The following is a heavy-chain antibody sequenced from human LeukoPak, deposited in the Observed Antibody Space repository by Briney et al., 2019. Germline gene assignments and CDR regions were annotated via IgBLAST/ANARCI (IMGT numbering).Heavy chain of an antibody. CDR3: ARVDMATAALFDY. CDR1: GFSFSSYW. CDR2: IKSDGTTT. J-gene: IGHJ4*02. D-gene: IGHD5-24*01. V-gene: IGHV3-74*01. Sequence: PGGTLRLSCAASGFSFSSYWMHWVRQLPGKGLVWVSRIKSDGTTTSYADSVKGRFTISRDNAKNTLYLQMNSLRAEDTAVHYCARVDMATAALFDYWGQGTLVTVSS.